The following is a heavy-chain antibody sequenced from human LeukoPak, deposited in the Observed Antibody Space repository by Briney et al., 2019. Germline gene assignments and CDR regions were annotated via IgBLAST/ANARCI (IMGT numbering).Heavy chain of an antibody. CDR1: GYSISSGYY. Sequence: PSETLSLTCTVSGYSISSGYYWGWIRQPPGKGLEWIGSIYHSGSTYYNPSLKSRVTISVDTSKNQFSLKLSSVTAADTAVYYCARERDYDSSGYYDYWGQGTLVTVSS. D-gene: IGHD3-22*01. CDR3: ARERDYDSSGYYDY. CDR2: IYHSGST. V-gene: IGHV4-38-2*02. J-gene: IGHJ4*02.